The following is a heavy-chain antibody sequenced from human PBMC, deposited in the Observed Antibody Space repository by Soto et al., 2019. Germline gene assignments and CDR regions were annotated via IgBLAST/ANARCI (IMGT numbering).Heavy chain of an antibody. V-gene: IGHV1-3*01. D-gene: IGHD2-21*02. CDR3: ARDRGSVVSGGDYAPDY. CDR2: INAGNGNT. CDR1: GYTFTSYG. J-gene: IGHJ4*02. Sequence: GASVKVSCKASGYTFTSYGISWVRQAPGQGLEWMGWINAGNGNTKYSQKFQGRVTITRDTSASTAYMELSSLRSEDTAVYYCARDRGSVVSGGDYAPDYWGQGTLVTVSS.